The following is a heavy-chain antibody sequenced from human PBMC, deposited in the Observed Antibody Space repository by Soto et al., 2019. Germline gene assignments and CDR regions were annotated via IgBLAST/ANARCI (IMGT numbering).Heavy chain of an antibody. CDR1: GFTIDDYA. Sequence: EVQLVESGGGLVQPGRSLRLSCAGSGFTIDDYAMHWLRQAPGKGLEWVSGIRWHSGSIGYADSVKGRFTISRDNAKNSLYLQMNSLRAEDTALYYCAKSGGWFGEFNAFNIWGQGTMVTVSS. D-gene: IGHD3-10*01. V-gene: IGHV3-9*01. J-gene: IGHJ3*02. CDR2: IRWHSGSI. CDR3: AKSGGWFGEFNAFNI.